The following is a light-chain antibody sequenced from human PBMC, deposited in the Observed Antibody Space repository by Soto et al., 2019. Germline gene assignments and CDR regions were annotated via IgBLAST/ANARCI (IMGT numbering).Light chain of an antibody. CDR1: SSNIGSNT. CDR2: SNN. V-gene: IGLV1-44*01. Sequence: QLVLTQPHSASGTPGQRVTISCSGSSSNIGSNTVNWYQQLPGTAPKLLIYSNNQRPSGVPDRFSGSKSGTSASLAISGLQSEDEADYYCAAWDDSLNGHYVFGTGTKLTVL. CDR3: AAWDDSLNGHYV. J-gene: IGLJ1*01.